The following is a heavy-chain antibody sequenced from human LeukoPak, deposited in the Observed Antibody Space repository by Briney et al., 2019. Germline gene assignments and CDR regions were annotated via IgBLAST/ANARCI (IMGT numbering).Heavy chain of an antibody. CDR2: IYYSGST. D-gene: IGHD1-26*01. J-gene: IGHJ3*02. V-gene: IGHV4-61*08. Sequence: SQTLSLTCTVSGGSISSGGYYWSWIRQPPGKGLEWIGCIYYSGSTNYNPSLKSRVTISVDTSKNQFSLKLSSVTAADTAVYYCARAGGNDAFDIWGQGTMVTVSS. CDR1: GGSISSGGYY. CDR3: ARAGGNDAFDI.